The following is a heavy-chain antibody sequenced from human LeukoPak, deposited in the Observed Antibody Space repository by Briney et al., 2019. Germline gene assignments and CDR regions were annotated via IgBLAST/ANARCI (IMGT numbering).Heavy chain of an antibody. J-gene: IGHJ4*02. Sequence: GGSLRLSCAASGFTFSSYAMSWVRQAPGKGLEWVSYISGSSSTIYYADSVRGRFTISRDNAKNSLYLQMNSLRVEDTALYYCAREVGATDYWGQGTLVTVSS. V-gene: IGHV3-48*04. D-gene: IGHD1-26*01. CDR3: AREVGATDY. CDR1: GFTFSSYA. CDR2: ISGSSSTI.